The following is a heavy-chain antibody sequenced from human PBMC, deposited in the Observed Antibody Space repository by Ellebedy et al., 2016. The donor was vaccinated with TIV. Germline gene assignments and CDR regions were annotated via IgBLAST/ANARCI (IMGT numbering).Heavy chain of an antibody. CDR1: GGTISSDA. CDR3: AGDNFRANYLGNWFDP. J-gene: IGHJ5*02. V-gene: IGHV1-69*04. D-gene: IGHD1-7*01. CDR2: IIPILGIT. Sequence: SVKVSCKASGGTISSDAISWVRQAPGQGLEWMGRIIPILGITNYAQKFQGRVTITADSSMSTAYMELSSLRSEDTAVYFCAGDNFRANYLGNWFDPWGQGTLVTVSS.